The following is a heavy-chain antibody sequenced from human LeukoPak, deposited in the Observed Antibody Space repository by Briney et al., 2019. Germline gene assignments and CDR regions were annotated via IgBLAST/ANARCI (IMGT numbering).Heavy chain of an antibody. J-gene: IGHJ4*02. D-gene: IGHD2-8*02. CDR1: GGSISSGDYS. CDR3: ARAVAYGIDTGYFDY. V-gene: IGHV4-61*08. Sequence: PSETLSLTCAVSGGSISSGDYSWSWIRQPPGKGLEWIGYIYYSGSTNYNPSLKSRVTISVDTSKNQFSLNLNSVTAADTAVYYCARAVAYGIDTGYFDYWGQGTLVTVSS. CDR2: IYYSGST.